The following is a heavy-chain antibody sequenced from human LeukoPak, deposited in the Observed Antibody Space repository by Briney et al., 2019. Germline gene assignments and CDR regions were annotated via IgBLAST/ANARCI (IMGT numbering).Heavy chain of an antibody. V-gene: IGHV4-59*01. CDR1: GAPLSSNY. CDR3: ARDRSPSWFYS. CDR2: IYHSGGV. J-gene: IGHJ5*01. Sequence: KPSETLSLTCTVSGAPLSSNYWSWIRQPPGKGLEWIGSIYHSGGVNYNPSLKSRVTISADTSKNQFSLKLNSVTAADTAVYYCARDRSPSWFYSWGQGTLVHVFS.